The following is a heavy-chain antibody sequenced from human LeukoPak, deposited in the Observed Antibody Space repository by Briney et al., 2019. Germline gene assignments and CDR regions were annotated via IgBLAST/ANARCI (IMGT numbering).Heavy chain of an antibody. V-gene: IGHV4-59*01. J-gene: IGHJ4*02. Sequence: SETLSLNCTVSGGSMSNYYWGWIRQPPGKGLEWIGYIYYSGSTNYNPSLKSRVTISVDTSNNQFSLRLSSVTAADTAVYYCARQQLPNGAYYFDYWGQGTLVTVSS. D-gene: IGHD6-13*01. CDR3: ARQQLPNGAYYFDY. CDR1: GGSMSNYY. CDR2: IYYSGST.